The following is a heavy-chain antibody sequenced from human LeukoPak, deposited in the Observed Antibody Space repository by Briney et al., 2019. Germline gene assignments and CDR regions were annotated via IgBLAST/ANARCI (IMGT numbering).Heavy chain of an antibody. J-gene: IGHJ5*02. CDR1: GGSISSGDYY. V-gene: IGHV4-30-4*01. Sequence: PSQTLSLTCTVSGGSISSGDYYWSWIRQPPGKGLEWIGYIYYSGSTYYNPSLKSRVTISVDTSKNQFSLKLSSVTAADTAVYYCAGMSRRDGSGWFDPWGQGTLVTVSS. D-gene: IGHD5-24*01. CDR2: IYYSGST. CDR3: AGMSRRDGSGWFDP.